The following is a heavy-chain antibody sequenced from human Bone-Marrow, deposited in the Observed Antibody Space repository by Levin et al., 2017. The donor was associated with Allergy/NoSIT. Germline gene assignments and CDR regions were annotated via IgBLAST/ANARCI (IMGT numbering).Heavy chain of an antibody. Sequence: SLKISCAASGFTFDDYGMHWVRQAPGKGLEWVSSINWNNANIAYADSVKGRFTISRDNAKNSLYLQMNSLSVEDTALYYFANDFGGIYSWVFENWGKGTLVIVSS. CDR3: ANDFGGIYSWVFEN. V-gene: IGHV3-9*01. J-gene: IGHJ4*02. CDR2: INWNNANI. CDR1: GFTFDDYG. D-gene: IGHD1-26*01.